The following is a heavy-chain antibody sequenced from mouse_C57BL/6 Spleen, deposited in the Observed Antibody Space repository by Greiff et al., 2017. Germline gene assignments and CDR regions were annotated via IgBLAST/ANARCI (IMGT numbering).Heavy chain of an antibody. Sequence: AQPQQSGPEQVKPGDSVKISCKAFGYAFSSSWMNWVKQRPGKGLEWIGRIYPGDGDTNYNGKFKGKARLPADKSSSTAYMQLSSLTSEDSAVYFCARDLWSGYWGQGTTLTVSS. J-gene: IGHJ2*01. CDR3: ARDLWSGY. CDR2: IYPGDGDT. V-gene: IGHV1-82*01. CDR1: GYAFSSSW. D-gene: IGHD1-1*02.